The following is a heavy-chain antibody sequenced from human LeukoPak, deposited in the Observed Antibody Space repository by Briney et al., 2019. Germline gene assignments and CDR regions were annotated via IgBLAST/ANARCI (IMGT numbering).Heavy chain of an antibody. J-gene: IGHJ6*02. CDR1: GGSISSGPYY. D-gene: IGHD3-3*01. CDR2: ITYSGNT. CDR3: ARIAYDALDSYYYGMDV. V-gene: IGHV4-31*03. Sequence: SETLSLTCTVSGGSISSGPYYWIWIRQHPGKGLEWIGYITYSGNTYYYPALNSRVTVSLDTSKTQFSLKLSPVTAADTAVYYSARIAYDALDSYYYGMDVWGQGTTVTVSS.